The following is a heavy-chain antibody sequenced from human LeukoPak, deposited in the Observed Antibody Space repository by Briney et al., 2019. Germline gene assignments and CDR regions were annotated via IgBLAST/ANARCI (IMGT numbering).Heavy chain of an antibody. Sequence: PSETLSLTCTVFGGSFSNHYWGWIWQPPGKGLEWIGYFYHSGTTNYNPSLKSRVTMSVDTSKKQFSLKLTSVTAADTAVYYCARVSGSNPNNWFDPWGQGTLVTVSS. J-gene: IGHJ5*02. CDR1: GGSFSNHY. D-gene: IGHD1-26*01. V-gene: IGHV4-59*11. CDR2: FYHSGTT. CDR3: ARVSGSNPNNWFDP.